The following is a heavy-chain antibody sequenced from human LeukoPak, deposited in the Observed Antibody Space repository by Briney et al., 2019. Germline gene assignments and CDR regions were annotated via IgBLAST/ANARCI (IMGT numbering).Heavy chain of an antibody. CDR2: ITGDGSST. J-gene: IGHJ2*01. V-gene: IGHV3-74*01. D-gene: IGHD4-17*01. Sequence: GGSPRLSCAASGFTFSGYWMHWVRQVPGKGLVWVSRITGDGSSTTYADSVKGRFTISRDNAKNTVFLQMISLRAEDTAVYYCARDTGWYFDLWGRGTLVTVSS. CDR3: ARDTGWYFDL. CDR1: GFTFSGYW.